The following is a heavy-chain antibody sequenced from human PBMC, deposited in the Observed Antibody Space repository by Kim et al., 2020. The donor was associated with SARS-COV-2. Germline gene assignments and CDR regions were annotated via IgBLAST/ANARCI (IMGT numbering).Heavy chain of an antibody. CDR1: GGSISSSSYY. J-gene: IGHJ4*02. D-gene: IGHD6-19*01. Sequence: SETLSLTCTVSGGSISSSSYYWGWIRQPPGKGLEWIGSIYYSGSTYYNPSLKSRVTISVDTSKNQFSLKLSSVTAADTAVYYCARHVGWYGGFSDYWGQGTLVTVSS. CDR2: IYYSGST. CDR3: ARHVGWYGGFSDY. V-gene: IGHV4-39*01.